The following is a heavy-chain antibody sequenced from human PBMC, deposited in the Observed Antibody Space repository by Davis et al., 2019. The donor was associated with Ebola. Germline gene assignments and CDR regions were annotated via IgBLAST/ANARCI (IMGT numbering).Heavy chain of an antibody. CDR3: ARDTGVTANDY. D-gene: IGHD4-23*01. CDR1: GGTFSSYA. CDR2: IIPIFGTA. Sequence: SVKVSCKASGGTFSSYAISWVRQAPGQGLEWMGGIIPIFGTANYAQKFQGRVTITADKSTSTAYMELSSLRSDDTAVYYCARDTGVTANDYWGQGTLVTVSS. J-gene: IGHJ4*02. V-gene: IGHV1-69*06.